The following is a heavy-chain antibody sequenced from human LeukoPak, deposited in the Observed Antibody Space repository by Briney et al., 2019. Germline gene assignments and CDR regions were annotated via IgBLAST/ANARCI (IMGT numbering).Heavy chain of an antibody. CDR1: GLTFSSHA. D-gene: IGHD6-19*01. V-gene: IGHV3-23*01. CDR3: AKEKTGWSGVIDS. J-gene: IGHJ4*02. CDR2: ISSSGSGGSI. Sequence: GGSLRLSCEASGLTFSSHAMNGVRQAPGKGLEGVSGISSSGSGGSIHYANSVMGRSTISRDNSKNPLNLQMNSLRAEETGIYYSAKEKTGWSGVIDSWGQGTQVTVSS.